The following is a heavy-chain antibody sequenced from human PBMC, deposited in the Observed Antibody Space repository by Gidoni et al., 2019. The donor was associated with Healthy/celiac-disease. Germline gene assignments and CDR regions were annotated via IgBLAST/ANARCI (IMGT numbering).Heavy chain of an antibody. CDR3: TKDRPPITGTTGPINDY. J-gene: IGHJ4*02. V-gene: IGHV3-15*01. CDR1: GFTFSNAW. D-gene: IGHD1-7*01. CDR2: IKSKTDGGTT. Sequence: EVQLVESGGGLVKPGGSLRLSCAASGFTFSNAWMSWVRQAPGKGLEWVGRIKSKTDGGTTDYAAPVKGRFTISRDDSKNTLYLQMNSLKTEDTAVYYCTKDRPPITGTTGPINDYWGQGTLVTVSS.